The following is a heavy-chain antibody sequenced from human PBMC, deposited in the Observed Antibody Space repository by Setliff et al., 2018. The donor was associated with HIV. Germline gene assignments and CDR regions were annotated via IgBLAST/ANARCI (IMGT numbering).Heavy chain of an antibody. CDR1: GGSFSGYY. V-gene: IGHV4-34*01. D-gene: IGHD3-3*01. CDR2: INHDRTT. CDR3: ARGSRQLTIFGVVFKTNYYFMDV. J-gene: IGHJ6*03. Sequence: SETLSLTCAVYGGSFSGYYWSWIRQPPGKGLEWIGEINHDRTTNYNPSLKSRVTISVDTSRNQFSLTLNSVTAADTAVYYCARGSRQLTIFGVVFKTNYYFMDVWGKGTAVTVSS.